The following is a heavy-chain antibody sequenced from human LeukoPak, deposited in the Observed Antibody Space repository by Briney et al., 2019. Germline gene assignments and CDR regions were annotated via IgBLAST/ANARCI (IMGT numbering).Heavy chain of an antibody. CDR1: GFTVSSSY. CDR3: ARSSSGAVAGFDY. Sequence: PGGSLRLSCAASGFTVSSSYMSWVRQAPGKGLEWVSIIYSGGSTYYSDSVKGRFTISRHNSKNTLYLQMNSLRPEDTAVYYCARSSSGAVAGFDYWGQGTLVTVSS. CDR2: IYSGGST. D-gene: IGHD6-19*01. J-gene: IGHJ4*02. V-gene: IGHV3-53*04.